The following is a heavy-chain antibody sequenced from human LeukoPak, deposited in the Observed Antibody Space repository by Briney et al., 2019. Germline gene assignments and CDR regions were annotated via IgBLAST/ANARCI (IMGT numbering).Heavy chain of an antibody. J-gene: IGHJ6*02. V-gene: IGHV1-8*01. CDR1: GYTFTSYD. CDR2: MNPNSGNT. D-gene: IGHD3-10*01. CDR3: ARSPLWFEYYYYGMGV. Sequence: ASVKVSCKASGYTFTSYDINWVRQATGQGLEWMGWMNPNSGNTGYAQKFQGRVTMTRNTSISTAYMELSSLRSEDTAVYYCARSPLWFEYYYYGMGVWGQGTTVTVSS.